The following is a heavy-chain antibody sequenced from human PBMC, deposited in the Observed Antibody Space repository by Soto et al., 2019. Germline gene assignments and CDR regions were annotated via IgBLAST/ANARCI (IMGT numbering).Heavy chain of an antibody. D-gene: IGHD4-17*01. V-gene: IGHV4-30-2*01. Sequence: SETRSLTCAVSGGSISSGGYSWSWIRQPPGKGLEWIGYIYHSGSTYYNPSLKSRVTISVDRSKNQFSLKLSSVTAADTAVYYCARFTTTVVFDYWGQGTLVTVSS. CDR2: IYHSGST. CDR3: ARFTTTVVFDY. CDR1: GGSISSGGYS. J-gene: IGHJ4*02.